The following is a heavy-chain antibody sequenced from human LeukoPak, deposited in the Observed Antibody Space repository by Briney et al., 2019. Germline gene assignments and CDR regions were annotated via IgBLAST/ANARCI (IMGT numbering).Heavy chain of an antibody. CDR3: ARDLFYSVSGTYYNVGRVFNY. CDR2: INPNSGGT. D-gene: IGHD3-10*01. J-gene: IGHJ4*02. V-gene: IGHV1-2*02. Sequence: ASVKVSCKASGYTFTGYYMHWVRQAPGQGLEWMGWINPNSGGTNYAQKFQGRVTMTRDTSISTAYMELSRLRSDDTAVYYCARDLFYSVSGTYYNVGRVFNYWGQGTLVTVSS. CDR1: GYTFTGYY.